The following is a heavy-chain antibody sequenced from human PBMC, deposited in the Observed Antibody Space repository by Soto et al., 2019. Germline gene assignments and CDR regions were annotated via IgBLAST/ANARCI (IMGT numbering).Heavy chain of an antibody. J-gene: IGHJ6*02. CDR2: INPKSGGT. V-gene: IGHV1-2*04. CDR3: ARGHYTDSSNAACYLFYNHGMDV. CDR1: GYSFTDYH. D-gene: IGHD2-8*01. Sequence: GASVKVSCKASGYSFTDYHIHWVRQAPGQGLEWLGRINPKSGGTSTAQKFQGWVTMTRDRSISTVYMELTRLRSDDTAVYFCARGHYTDSSNAACYLFYNHGMDVWGQGTTVTVSS.